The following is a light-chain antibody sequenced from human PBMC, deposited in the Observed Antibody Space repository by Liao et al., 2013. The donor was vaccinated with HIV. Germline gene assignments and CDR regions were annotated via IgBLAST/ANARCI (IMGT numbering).Light chain of an antibody. CDR2: YDS. Sequence: SYVLTQPPSVSVAPGKTARITCGGNKIGSKSVHWYQQKPGQAPVLVIYYDSDRPSGIPERFSGSNSGNTATLTISRVEAGDEADYYCQVWDTGSAHRVVFGGGTKLTVL. J-gene: IGLJ2*01. V-gene: IGLV3-21*01. CDR3: QVWDTGSAHRVV. CDR1: KIGSKS.